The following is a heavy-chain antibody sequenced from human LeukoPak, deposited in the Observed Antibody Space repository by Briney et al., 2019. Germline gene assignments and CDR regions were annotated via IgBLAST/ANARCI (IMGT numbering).Heavy chain of an antibody. V-gene: IGHV4-39*07. D-gene: IGHD3-16*02. CDR1: GVSISSTYF. CDR2: ISYSGSPS. CDR3: ARDLRLGELSLGFDY. Sequence: SETLSLTCTVSGVSISSTYFWGWVRQPPGKGLEWIGSISYSGSPSYYNPSLKSRVTISVDTSKNQFSLKLSSVTAADTAVYYCARDLRLGELSLGFDYWGQGTLVTVSS. J-gene: IGHJ4*02.